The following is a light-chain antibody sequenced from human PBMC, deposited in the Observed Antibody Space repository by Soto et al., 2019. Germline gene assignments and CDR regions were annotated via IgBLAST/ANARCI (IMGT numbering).Light chain of an antibody. CDR3: SSYTSSSTLLYV. CDR1: RSDVGGYNY. V-gene: IGLV2-14*01. J-gene: IGLJ1*01. CDR2: DVS. Sequence: QSALTQPACVSGSPGQSITISCTGTRSDVGGYNYVSWYQQHPGKAPKLMIYDVSNRPSGVSNRFSGSKSGNTASLTISGLQAEDEADYYCSSYTSSSTLLYVFGTGTKLTVL.